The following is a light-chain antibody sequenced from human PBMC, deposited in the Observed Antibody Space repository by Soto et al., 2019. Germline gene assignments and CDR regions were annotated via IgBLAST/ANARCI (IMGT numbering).Light chain of an antibody. J-gene: IGLJ1*01. CDR1: SSDVGGYNY. V-gene: IGLV2-14*03. Sequence: QSVLTQPASVSGSPGQSITISCTGTSSDVGGYNYVSWYQHHPGKAPKLMLFDVSNRPSGVSNRFSGSKSGNTASLTISGLQPEDEAEYYCSSYTTSNTRQIVFGTGTKLTVL. CDR3: SSYTTSNTRQIV. CDR2: DVS.